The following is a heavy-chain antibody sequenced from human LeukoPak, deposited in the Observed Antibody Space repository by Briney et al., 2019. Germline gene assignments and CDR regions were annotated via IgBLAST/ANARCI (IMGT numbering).Heavy chain of an antibody. CDR3: TTDPLADYDSSGYYYHY. V-gene: IGHV3-21*03. CDR1: GFTFSSYS. Sequence: GGSLRLSCAASGFTFSSYSMNWVRQAPGKGLEWVSSISSSSSYIYYADSVKGRFTISRDNAKNSLYLQMNSLKTEDTAVYYCTTDPLADYDSSGYYYHYWGQGTLVTVSS. CDR2: ISSSSSYI. J-gene: IGHJ4*02. D-gene: IGHD3-22*01.